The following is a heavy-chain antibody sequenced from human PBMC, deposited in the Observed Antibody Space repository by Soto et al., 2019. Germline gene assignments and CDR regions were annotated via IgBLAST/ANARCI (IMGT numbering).Heavy chain of an antibody. V-gene: IGHV1-46*01. CDR1: GYTFTSYY. CDR3: ARGVYDILTGYYPNYYYGMDV. Sequence: ASVKVSCKASGYTFTSYYMHWVRQAPGQGLEWMGIINPSGGSTSYAQKFQGRVTMTRDTSTSTVYMELSSLRSEDTAVYYCARGVYDILTGYYPNYYYGMDVWGQGTTVTVSS. J-gene: IGHJ6*02. D-gene: IGHD3-9*01. CDR2: INPSGGST.